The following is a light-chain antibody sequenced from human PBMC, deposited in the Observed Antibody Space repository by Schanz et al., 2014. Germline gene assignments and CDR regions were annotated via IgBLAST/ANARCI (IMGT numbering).Light chain of an antibody. CDR3: QQYNTWPLS. CDR2: GAS. J-gene: IGKJ3*01. CDR1: QTVNTN. Sequence: EIVMTQSPVTLSVSPGERATLSCRASQTVNTNLAWYQQKPGQTPRLLIYGASSRATGIPARFSGSGSETEFTLTISSLQSEDFAVYYCQQYNTWPLSFGPGTKVDI. V-gene: IGKV3-15*01.